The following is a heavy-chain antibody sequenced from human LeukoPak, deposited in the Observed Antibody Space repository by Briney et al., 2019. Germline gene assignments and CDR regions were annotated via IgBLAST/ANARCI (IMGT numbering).Heavy chain of an antibody. CDR3: ARGMSLRALLRYFDWSTFDY. D-gene: IGHD3-9*01. CDR2: MNPNSGNT. J-gene: IGHJ4*02. CDR1: GGTFSSYA. Sequence: ASVKVSCKASGGTFSSYAINWVRQATGQGLEWMGWMNPNSGNTGYAQKFQGRVTMTRNTSISTAYMELSSLRSEDTAVYYCARGMSLRALLRYFDWSTFDYWGQGTLVTVSS. V-gene: IGHV1-8*02.